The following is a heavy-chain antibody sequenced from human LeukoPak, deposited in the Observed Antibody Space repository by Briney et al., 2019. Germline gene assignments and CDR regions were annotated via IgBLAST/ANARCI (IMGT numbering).Heavy chain of an antibody. CDR3: ATAKYSSGWYGAFDI. D-gene: IGHD6-19*01. CDR2: ISAYNGNT. J-gene: IGHJ3*02. CDR1: GYTFTSYG. Sequence: ASVKVSCKASGYTFTSYGISWVRQAPGQGLEWMGWISAYNGNTNYAQKLQGRVTMTTDTSTSTAYMELRSLRSDDTAVYYCATAKYSSGWYGAFDIWGQGTMVTVSS. V-gene: IGHV1-18*01.